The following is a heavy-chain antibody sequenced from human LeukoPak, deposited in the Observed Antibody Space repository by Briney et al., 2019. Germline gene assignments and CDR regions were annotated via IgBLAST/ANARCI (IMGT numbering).Heavy chain of an antibody. J-gene: IGHJ4*02. CDR2: IYYSGST. V-gene: IGHV4-59*01. CDR3: AREVAAAAPFGY. D-gene: IGHD6-13*01. Sequence: SETLSLTCTVSGGSIGTYYWSWIRQPPGKGLEWIGYIYYSGSTNYNPSLKSRVTISVDTSKNQFSLKLSSVIAADTAVYYCAREVAAAAPFGYWGQGTLVTVSS. CDR1: GGSIGTYY.